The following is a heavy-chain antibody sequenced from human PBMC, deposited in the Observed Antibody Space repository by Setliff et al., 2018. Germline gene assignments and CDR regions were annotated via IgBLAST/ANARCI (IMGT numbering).Heavy chain of an antibody. D-gene: IGHD2-8*02. J-gene: IGHJ4*02. CDR3: TRASMGGGSYWWDY. CDR1: EFTFSRYW. CDR2: IKQNGIAK. V-gene: IGHV3-7*01. Sequence: GGSLRLSCAASEFTFSRYWMSWVRQAPGKGLEWVANIKQNGIAKYYVDSVEGRFTISRDNAKSSLSLQMDSLRVEDTAVYYCTRASMGGGSYWWDYWGQGTLVTVSS.